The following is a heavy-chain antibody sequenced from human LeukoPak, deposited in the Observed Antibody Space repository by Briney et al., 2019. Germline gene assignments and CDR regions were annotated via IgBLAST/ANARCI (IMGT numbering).Heavy chain of an antibody. CDR1: GFIFSTYG. CDR3: AKDSLADIDY. J-gene: IGHJ4*02. V-gene: IGHV3-30*02. D-gene: IGHD3-16*01. CDR2: IRHDGSIK. Sequence: PGGSLRLSCAASGFIFSTYGMYWVRQAPGKGLAWVAFIRHDGSIKNYADSVKGRSTISRDNSKNTLYLQMNSLRAEDTAVYYCAKDSLADIDYWGQGTLVTVSS.